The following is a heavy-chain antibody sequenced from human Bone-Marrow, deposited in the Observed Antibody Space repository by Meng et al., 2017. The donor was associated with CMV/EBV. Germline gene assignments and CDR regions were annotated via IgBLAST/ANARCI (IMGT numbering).Heavy chain of an antibody. CDR2: IYYSGST. CDR3: ARDRGSTSYNWFDP. D-gene: IGHD2-2*01. Sequence: SETLSLTCTVSGGSISSSSYYWGWIRQPPGKGLEWIGYIYYSGSTYYNPSLKSRVTISVDTSKNQFSLKLSSVTAADTAVYYCARDRGSTSYNWFDPWGQGTLVTVSS. J-gene: IGHJ5*02. V-gene: IGHV4-30-4*08. CDR1: GGSISSSSYY.